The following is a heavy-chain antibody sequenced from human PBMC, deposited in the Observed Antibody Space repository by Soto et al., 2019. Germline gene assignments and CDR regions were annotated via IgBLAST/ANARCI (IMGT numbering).Heavy chain of an antibody. J-gene: IGHJ4*02. Sequence: ASVKVSCKASGYTFTGYYMHWVRQAPGQGLEWMGWINPNSGGTNYAQKIQGWVTKNRDTSISTAYMELSRLRSEDTAVYYCARDLSVTTTNYFDYWGQGTLVTVSS. CDR2: INPNSGGT. D-gene: IGHD4-4*01. CDR3: ARDLSVTTTNYFDY. CDR1: GYTFTGYY. V-gene: IGHV1-2*04.